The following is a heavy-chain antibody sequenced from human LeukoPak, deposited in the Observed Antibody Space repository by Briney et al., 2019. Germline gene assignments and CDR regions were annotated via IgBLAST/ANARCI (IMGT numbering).Heavy chain of an antibody. Sequence: GSSVKVSCKASGGTFSSYAISWVRQAPGQGLEWMGRISPILGIANYAQKLQGRVTITADKSTSTAYMELSSLRSEDTAVYYCARVPTYYYDISGYVKDYWGQGTLVTVSS. V-gene: IGHV1-69*04. CDR3: ARVPTYYYDISGYVKDY. J-gene: IGHJ4*02. D-gene: IGHD3-22*01. CDR2: ISPILGIA. CDR1: GGTFSSYA.